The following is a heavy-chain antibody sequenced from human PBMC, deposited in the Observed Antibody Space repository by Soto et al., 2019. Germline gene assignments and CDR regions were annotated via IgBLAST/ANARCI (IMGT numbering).Heavy chain of an antibody. Sequence: EVQRVETGGGLMQPGGSLRLSCAASGFIVSNKHMGWVRQAPGKGLESVSILYTDDRTYYAESVKGRFTISRDNSKNTVSLQMSGLRDEDTAMYYCVGAAPGDWGQGPTVTVSS. V-gene: IGHV3-53*05. J-gene: IGHJ4*02. CDR3: VGAAPGD. CDR1: GFIVSNKH. D-gene: IGHD6-13*01. CDR2: LYTDDRT.